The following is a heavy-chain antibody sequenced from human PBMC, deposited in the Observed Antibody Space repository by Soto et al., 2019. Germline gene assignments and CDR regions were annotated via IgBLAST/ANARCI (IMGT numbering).Heavy chain of an antibody. J-gene: IGHJ4*02. V-gene: IGHV4-4*02. CDR2: IYHTGKA. D-gene: IGHD1-1*01. CDR1: GDSISGNNW. Sequence: SETLSLTCAVSGDSISGNNWWSWVRQSPGKGLEWIGEIYHTGKATYNPSLKTRVTMSVDKSKIQFSLEVRSVTVADTAVYYCAKARTGTTLFDYWGQGTLVTVSS. CDR3: AKARTGTTLFDY.